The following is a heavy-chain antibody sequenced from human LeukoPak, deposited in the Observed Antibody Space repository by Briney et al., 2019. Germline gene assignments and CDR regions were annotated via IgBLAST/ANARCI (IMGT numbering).Heavy chain of an antibody. J-gene: IGHJ4*02. CDR1: GYSISSGYY. V-gene: IGHV4-38-2*02. Sequence: SETLSLTCTVSGYSISSGYYWGWIRQPPGKGLEWIGSIYHSGSTYYNPSLKSRVTISVDTSKNQFSLKLSSVTAADTAVYYCARDMRASSGVDYWGQGTLVTVSS. CDR3: ARDMRASSGVDY. CDR2: IYHSGST. D-gene: IGHD6-19*01.